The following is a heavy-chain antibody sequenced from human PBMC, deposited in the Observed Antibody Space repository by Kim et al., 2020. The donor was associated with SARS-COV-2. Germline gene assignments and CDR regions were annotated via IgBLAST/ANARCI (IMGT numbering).Heavy chain of an antibody. CDR1: GYTFTSYY. V-gene: IGHV1-46*01. Sequence: ASVKVSCKASGYTFTSYYMHWVRQAPGQGLEWMGIINPSGGSTSYAQKFQGRVTMTRDTSTSTVYMELSSLRSEDTAVYYCARVGKYYDILTGRGILYYYYYGMDVWGQGTTVTVSS. D-gene: IGHD3-9*01. CDR3: ARVGKYYDILTGRGILYYYYYGMDV. CDR2: INPSGGST. J-gene: IGHJ6*02.